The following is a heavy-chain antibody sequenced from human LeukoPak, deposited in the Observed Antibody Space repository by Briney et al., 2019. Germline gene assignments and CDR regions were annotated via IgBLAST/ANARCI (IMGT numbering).Heavy chain of an antibody. CDR3: VRFAAGPDPYYP. CDR1: GYTLTELS. CDR2: FDPEDGET. Sequence: ASVKVTCKVSGYTLTELSMHWVRQAPGKGLEWMGGFDPEDGETIYAQNFQGRVTMTEDTSTDTAYMELNNLTSEDTAVYYCVRFAAGPDPYYPWGQGTLVTVSS. J-gene: IGHJ5*02. D-gene: IGHD6-25*01. V-gene: IGHV1-24*01.